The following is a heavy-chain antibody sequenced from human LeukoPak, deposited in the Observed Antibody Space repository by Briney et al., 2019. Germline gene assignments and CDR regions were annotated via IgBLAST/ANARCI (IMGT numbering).Heavy chain of an antibody. CDR1: GFTFSGCE. J-gene: IGHJ4*02. CDR2: ISSSGSTI. CDR3: ASKGGY. V-gene: IGHV3-48*03. Sequence: QPGGSLRLSCAASGFTFSGCEMSWVRQAPGRGLEWICYISSSGSTIHYADSVKGRFTISRDNTKNSLYLQMTSLRADDTAVYYCASKGGYWGQGTLVTVSS. D-gene: IGHD2-15*01.